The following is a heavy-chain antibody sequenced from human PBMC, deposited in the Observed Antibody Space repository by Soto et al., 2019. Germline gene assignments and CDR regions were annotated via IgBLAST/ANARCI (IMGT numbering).Heavy chain of an antibody. CDR1: GGSISSYY. D-gene: IGHD1-26*01. CDR3: ARSGSYYAFDI. Sequence: SETLSLTCTVSGGSISSYYWSWIRQPPGKGLEWIGYIYYSGSTNYNPSLRSRVTISVDTSKNQFSLKLSSVTAADTAVYYCARSGSYYAFDIWGQGTTVTVSS. J-gene: IGHJ3*02. CDR2: IYYSGST. V-gene: IGHV4-59*01.